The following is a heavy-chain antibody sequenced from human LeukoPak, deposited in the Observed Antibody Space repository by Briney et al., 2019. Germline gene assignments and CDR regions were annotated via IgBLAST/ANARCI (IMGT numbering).Heavy chain of an antibody. V-gene: IGHV1-2*06. CDR3: ARPRITMVRGADINWFDP. D-gene: IGHD3-10*01. CDR2: INPNSGGT. Sequence: ASVKVSCKASGYTFTGYYMHWVRQAPGQGLERMGRINPNSGGTDYAQKFQGRVTMTRDTSISTAYMELSRLRSDDTAVYYCARPRITMVRGADINWFDPWGQGTLVTVSS. J-gene: IGHJ5*02. CDR1: GYTFTGYY.